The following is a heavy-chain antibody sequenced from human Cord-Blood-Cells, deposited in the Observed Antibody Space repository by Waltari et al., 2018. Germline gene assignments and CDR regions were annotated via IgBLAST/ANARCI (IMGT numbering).Heavy chain of an antibody. CDR1: GGSISSSSYY. V-gene: IGHV4-39*01. Sequence: QLQLQESGPGLVKPSETLSLTCTVSGGSISSSSYYWGWIRQPPGKGLEWIGSIYYSGSTYYNPSLKSRVTISVDTSKNQFSLKLSSVTAADTAVYYCASPTDRGAFDIWGQGTMVTVSS. J-gene: IGHJ3*02. D-gene: IGHD1-1*01. CDR2: IYYSGST. CDR3: ASPTDRGAFDI.